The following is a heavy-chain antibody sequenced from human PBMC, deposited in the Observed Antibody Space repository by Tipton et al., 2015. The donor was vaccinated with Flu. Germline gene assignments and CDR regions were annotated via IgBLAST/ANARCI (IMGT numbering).Heavy chain of an antibody. CDR2: IYYSGST. CDR1: GGSISSGDYY. Sequence: LRLSCTVSGGSISSGDYYWSWIRQPPGKGLEWIGYIYYSGSTYYNPSLKSRVTISVDTSKNQFSLKLSSVTAADTAVYYCARELLIAAAGQFDYWGQGTLVTVSS. CDR3: ARELLIAAAGQFDY. J-gene: IGHJ4*02. D-gene: IGHD6-13*01. V-gene: IGHV4-30-4*01.